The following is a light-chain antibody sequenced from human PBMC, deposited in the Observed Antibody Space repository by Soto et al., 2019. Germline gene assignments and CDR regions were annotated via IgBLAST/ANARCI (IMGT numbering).Light chain of an antibody. CDR3: CSYAGSYTYV. J-gene: IGLJ1*01. CDR1: SSDVGGYNY. Sequence: SVLAQPRSVSGSPGQSVTISCTGTSSDVGGYNYVSWYQQHPGKAPKLMIYDVSKRPSGVPDRFSGSKSGNTASLTIPGLQAEDEADYYCCSYAGSYTYVFVTGTKVHRP. CDR2: DVS. V-gene: IGLV2-11*01.